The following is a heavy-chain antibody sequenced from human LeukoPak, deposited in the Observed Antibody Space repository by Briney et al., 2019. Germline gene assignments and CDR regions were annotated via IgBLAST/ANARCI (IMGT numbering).Heavy chain of an antibody. CDR1: GFTFSNYW. Sequence: PGGSLRLSCAASGFTFSNYWMTWVRQAPGKGLEWVASIEDDGDQKNYGDSVKGRFTISRDNAENSLYLQMNSLRAEDTAVYYCAKDYDLAVSGFDYWGQGTLVTVSS. CDR3: AKDYDLAVSGFDY. D-gene: IGHD3-3*01. J-gene: IGHJ4*02. CDR2: IEDDGDQK. V-gene: IGHV3-7*03.